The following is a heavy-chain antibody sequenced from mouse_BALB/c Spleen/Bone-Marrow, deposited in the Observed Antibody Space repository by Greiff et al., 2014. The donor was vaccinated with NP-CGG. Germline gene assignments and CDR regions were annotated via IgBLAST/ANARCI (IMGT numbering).Heavy chain of an antibody. D-gene: IGHD4-1*01. Sequence: QVQLQQPGAELVRPGTSVKVSCKASGYAFTNYLIEWVKQRPGQGLEWIGVINPGSGGTNHNEKFKGKATLTADKSSSTAYMQLSSLTSDDSAVYFCARELGVFAYWGQGTLVTVSA. CDR2: INPGSGGT. J-gene: IGHJ3*01. V-gene: IGHV1-54*01. CDR3: ARELGVFAY. CDR1: GYAFTNYL.